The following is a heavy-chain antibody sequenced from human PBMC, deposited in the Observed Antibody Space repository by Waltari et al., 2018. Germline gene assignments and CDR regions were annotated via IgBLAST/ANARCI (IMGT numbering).Heavy chain of an antibody. Sequence: EVQLVESGGGLVQPGRSLRLSCTASGFTFVDYAMSWVRPAPGKGLEWVGFIRSKAYGGTTEYAASVKGRFTISRDDSKSIAYLQMNSLKTEDTAVYYCTRDPGYWTGGYFDLWGRGTLVTVSS. CDR1: GFTFVDYA. D-gene: IGHD6-25*01. J-gene: IGHJ2*01. V-gene: IGHV3-49*04. CDR3: TRDPGYWTGGYFDL. CDR2: IRSKAYGGTT.